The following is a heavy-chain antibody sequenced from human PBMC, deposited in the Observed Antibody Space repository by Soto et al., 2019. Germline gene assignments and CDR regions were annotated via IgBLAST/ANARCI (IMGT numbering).Heavy chain of an antibody. J-gene: IGHJ4*02. V-gene: IGHV3-23*01. D-gene: IGHD6-19*01. CDR2: ISGSGGST. CDR3: AKGRGWSPYYFDY. CDR1: GFPFSSYA. Sequence: PGGSLRLSCAASGFPFSSYAMSCVRQAPGKGLEWASAISGSGGSTYYADSVKGRFTISRDNSKNTLYLQMNSLRAEDTTVYYCAKGRGWSPYYFDYWGQGTLVTVSS.